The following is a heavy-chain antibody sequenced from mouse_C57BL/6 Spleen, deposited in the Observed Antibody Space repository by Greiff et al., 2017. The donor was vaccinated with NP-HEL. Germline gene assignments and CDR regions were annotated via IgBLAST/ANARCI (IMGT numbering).Heavy chain of an antibody. J-gene: IGHJ4*01. Sequence: EVRLVESGGGLVKPGGSLKLSCAASGFTFSDYGMHWVRQAPEKGLEWVAYISSGSSTIYYADTVKGRFTISRDNAKNTLFLQMTSLRSEDTAMYYCARPKNYDEGDYYAMDYWGQGTSVTVSS. CDR3: ARPKNYDEGDYYAMDY. D-gene: IGHD2-4*01. CDR1: GFTFSDYG. CDR2: ISSGSSTI. V-gene: IGHV5-17*01.